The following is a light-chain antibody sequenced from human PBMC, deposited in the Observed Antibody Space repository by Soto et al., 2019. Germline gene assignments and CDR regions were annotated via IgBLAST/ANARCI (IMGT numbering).Light chain of an antibody. CDR1: QSLLHVNGYNY. J-gene: IGKJ3*01. CDR2: FGS. V-gene: IGKV2-28*01. CDR3: MQDLETPFT. Sequence: DVVMSQSPLSLPVTPGESASISCRSSQSLLHVNGYNYLAWYVQKPGQSPQLLIYFGSIRASGVPDRFSGSGSGTDFTLKISRVEAEDVGVYYCMQDLETPFTFGPGTTVDIK.